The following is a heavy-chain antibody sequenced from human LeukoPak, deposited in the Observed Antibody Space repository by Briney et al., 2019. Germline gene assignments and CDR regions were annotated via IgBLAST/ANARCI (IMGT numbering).Heavy chain of an antibody. D-gene: IGHD3-22*01. Sequence: SETLSLTCTVSGGSIGSYYWSWIRQPPGKGLEWIGYIYYSGSTNYNPSLKSRVTISVDTSKNQFSLKLSSVTAADTAVYYCARDYYYDSRFDPWGQGTLVTVSS. CDR3: ARDYYYDSRFDP. V-gene: IGHV4-59*01. CDR1: GGSIGSYY. CDR2: IYYSGST. J-gene: IGHJ5*02.